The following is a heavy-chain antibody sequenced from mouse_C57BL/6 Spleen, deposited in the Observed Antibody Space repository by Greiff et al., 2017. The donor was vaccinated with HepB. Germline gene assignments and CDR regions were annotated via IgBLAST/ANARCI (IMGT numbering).Heavy chain of an antibody. Sequence: EVQLQQSGPELVKPGASVKISCKASGYTFTDYYMNWVKQSHGKSLEWIGDINPNNGGTSYNQKFKGKATLTVDKSSSTAYMELRSLTSEDSAVYYCEREGDYDEFAYWGQGTLVTVSA. CDR3: EREGDYDEFAY. CDR2: INPNNGGT. CDR1: GYTFTDYY. V-gene: IGHV1-26*01. J-gene: IGHJ3*01. D-gene: IGHD2-4*01.